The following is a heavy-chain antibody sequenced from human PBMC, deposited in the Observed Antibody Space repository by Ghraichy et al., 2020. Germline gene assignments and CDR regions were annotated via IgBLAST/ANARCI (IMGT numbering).Heavy chain of an antibody. Sequence: SETLSLTCAVYGGSFSGYYWSWIRQPPGKGLEWIGEINHSGSTNYNPSLKSRVTISVDTSKNQFSLKLSSVTAADTAVYYCARGRTTVTTYYYYYGMGVWGQGTTVTVSS. D-gene: IGHD4-11*01. CDR2: INHSGST. J-gene: IGHJ6*02. CDR3: ARGRTTVTTYYYYYGMGV. V-gene: IGHV4-34*01. CDR1: GGSFSGYY.